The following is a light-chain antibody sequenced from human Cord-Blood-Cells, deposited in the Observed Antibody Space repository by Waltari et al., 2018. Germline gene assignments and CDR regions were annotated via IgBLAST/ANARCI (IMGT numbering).Light chain of an antibody. V-gene: IGKV1-39*01. J-gene: IGKJ4*01. Sequence: DIQMTQSPSSLYASVGDRVTITCRASQSISSYLNWYQQKPGKAPKPLIYAASSLQSGVPSRFSRSGAGTDFTLTISSLQPEDFATYYCQQSYSTLTFGGGTKVEIK. CDR3: QQSYSTLT. CDR2: AAS. CDR1: QSISSY.